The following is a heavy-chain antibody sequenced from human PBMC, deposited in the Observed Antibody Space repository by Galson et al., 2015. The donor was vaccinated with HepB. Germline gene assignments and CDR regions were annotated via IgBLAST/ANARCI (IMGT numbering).Heavy chain of an antibody. V-gene: IGHV3-30*02. CDR2: IRYDGSNK. D-gene: IGHD6-19*01. CDR3: AKESHNSRWYDYFHFDY. CDR1: GFTFSNCG. Sequence: SLRLSCAASGFTFSNCGMHWVRQAPGKGLEWVAFIRYDGSNKYYADSVKGRFTVSRDNSKNTLYLQMHSLRAEDTAVYYCAKESHNSRWYDYFHFDYWGQGTLVTVSS. J-gene: IGHJ4*02.